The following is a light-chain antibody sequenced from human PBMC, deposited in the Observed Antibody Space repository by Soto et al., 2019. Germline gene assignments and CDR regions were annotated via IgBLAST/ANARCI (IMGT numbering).Light chain of an antibody. J-gene: IGLJ3*02. Sequence: QSALTQPPSASGSPGQSVTISCTGTSSDVGGYNYVSWYQQHPDKAPKLMIYEVSKRPSGVPDRFSGSKSGNTASLTDSGLQAEDEADYYCSSYAGSKNSVFGGGTKLTVL. CDR2: EVS. CDR3: SSYAGSKNSV. CDR1: SSDVGGYNY. V-gene: IGLV2-8*01.